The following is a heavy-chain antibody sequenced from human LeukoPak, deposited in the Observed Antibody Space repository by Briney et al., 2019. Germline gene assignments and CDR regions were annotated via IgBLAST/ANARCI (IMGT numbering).Heavy chain of an antibody. D-gene: IGHD3-3*01. CDR1: GFTFSSYS. J-gene: IGHJ4*02. Sequence: GGSLRLSCAASGFTFSSYSMNWIRQAPGKGLEWVSSISSSSSYIYYADSVKGRFTISRDNAKNSLYLQINSLRAEDTAVYYCARGELRFLEWLLSPFDYWGQGTLVTVSS. CDR3: ARGELRFLEWLLSPFDY. CDR2: ISSSSSYI. V-gene: IGHV3-21*01.